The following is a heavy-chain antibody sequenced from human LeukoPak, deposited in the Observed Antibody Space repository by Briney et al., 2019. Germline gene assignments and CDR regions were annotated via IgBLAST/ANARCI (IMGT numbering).Heavy chain of an antibody. CDR1: GGSISSGGYY. CDR2: IYHSGST. CDR3: ARADVHYGSGSYYWALYYFDY. J-gene: IGHJ4*02. Sequence: SETLSLTCTVSGGSISSGGYYWSWIRQPPGKGLEWIGYIYHSGSTYYNPSLKSRVTISVDTSKNQFSLKLSSVTAADTAVYYCARADVHYGSGSYYWALYYFDYWGQGTLVTVSS. V-gene: IGHV4-30-2*01. D-gene: IGHD3-10*01.